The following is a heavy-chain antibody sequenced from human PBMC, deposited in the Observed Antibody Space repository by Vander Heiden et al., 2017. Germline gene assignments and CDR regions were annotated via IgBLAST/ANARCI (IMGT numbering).Heavy chain of an antibody. CDR2: IYHSGST. V-gene: IGHV4-38-2*01. CDR3: ARVGLNSSSWPLPIDY. Sequence: QVQLQESGPGLVKPSETLSLTCAASAYSISSGYYWGWIRQPPGKGLEWIGSIYHSGSTYYNPSLKSRVTISVDTSKNQFSLKLSSVTAADTAVYYCARVGLNSSSWPLPIDYWGQGTLVTVSS. J-gene: IGHJ4*02. D-gene: IGHD6-13*01. CDR1: AYSISSGYY.